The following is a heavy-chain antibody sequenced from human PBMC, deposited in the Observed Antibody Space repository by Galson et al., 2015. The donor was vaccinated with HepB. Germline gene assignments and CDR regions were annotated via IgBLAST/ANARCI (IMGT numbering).Heavy chain of an antibody. Sequence: SVKVSCKASGYIFTGFVLHWVRQAPGQRLEWLGWINPNTGGTDLAQKFQGRVTMTRDTSISTAYMKFSSLRSDDSAVYYCARGGYCSDDKCFSWSHFDYWGQGTLVTVSS. V-gene: IGHV1-2*02. CDR1: GYIFTGFV. CDR2: INPNTGGT. D-gene: IGHD2-15*01. J-gene: IGHJ4*02. CDR3: ARGGYCSDDKCFSWSHFDY.